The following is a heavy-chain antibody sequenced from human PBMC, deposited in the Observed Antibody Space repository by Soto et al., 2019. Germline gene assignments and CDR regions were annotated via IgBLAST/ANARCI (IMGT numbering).Heavy chain of an antibody. D-gene: IGHD4-17*01. V-gene: IGHV1-18*01. CDR1: GYTFTGYD. CDR3: VRCSTGYGDYGLSLGY. CDR2: ISAYNGNT. Sequence: QVQLVQSGAEVKKPGASVKVACRTSGYTFTGYDFSWVRQAPGQGLEWMGWISAYNGNTKYAQRFQDRLTMTTDTSTCTAYMELRSLTSDDTAVYYCVRCSTGYGDYGLSLGYWGQGTLVTVSS. J-gene: IGHJ4*02.